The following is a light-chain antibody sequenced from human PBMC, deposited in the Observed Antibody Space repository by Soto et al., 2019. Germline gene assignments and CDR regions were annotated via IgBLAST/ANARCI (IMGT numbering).Light chain of an antibody. J-gene: IGKJ4*01. Sequence: EIVLTQSPGTLSLSPGERATLSCRASPDISINYLAWYQLKPGQAPRLLIYGASTRATGIPDRFSGSGSGIDFTLTISRLEPEDFAVYYCQQFGRSPLTFGGGTKVEIK. CDR1: PDISINY. CDR3: QQFGRSPLT. CDR2: GAS. V-gene: IGKV3-20*01.